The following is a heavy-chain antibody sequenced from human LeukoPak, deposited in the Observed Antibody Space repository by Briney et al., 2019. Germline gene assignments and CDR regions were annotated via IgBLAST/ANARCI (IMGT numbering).Heavy chain of an antibody. V-gene: IGHV3-21*01. Sequence: GGSLRLSCAASGFTFSSYSMNWVRQAPGKGLEWVSSISSSSSYIYYADSVKGRFTISRDNAKNSLYLQMNSLRAEDTAAYYCARVEYSGSYVDYWGQGTLVTVSS. D-gene: IGHD1-26*01. J-gene: IGHJ4*02. CDR2: ISSSSSYI. CDR1: GFTFSSYS. CDR3: ARVEYSGSYVDY.